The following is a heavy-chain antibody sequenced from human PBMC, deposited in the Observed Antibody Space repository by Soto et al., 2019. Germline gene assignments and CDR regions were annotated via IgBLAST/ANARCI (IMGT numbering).Heavy chain of an antibody. V-gene: IGHV1-2*04. CDR2: INPNSGGT. CDR1: GYTFTGYY. J-gene: IGHJ5*02. CDR3: AREIVDTAMGWFDP. D-gene: IGHD5-18*01. Sequence: ASVKVSCKASGYTFTGYYMHWVRQAPGQGLEWMGWINPNSGGTNYAQKFQGWVTMTRDTSISTAYMELSRLRSDDTAVYYCAREIVDTAMGWFDPWGRGTLVTVSS.